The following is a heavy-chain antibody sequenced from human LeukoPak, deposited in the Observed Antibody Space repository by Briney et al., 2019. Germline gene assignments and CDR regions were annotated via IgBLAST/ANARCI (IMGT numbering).Heavy chain of an antibody. CDR2: ISGSGGSP. CDR3: AKGVAQVRGRYFDY. V-gene: IGHV3-23*01. CDR1: GFTFSNYG. J-gene: IGHJ4*02. Sequence: GGSLRLSCAASGFTFSNYGMSWVRQAPGKGLEWVSGISGSGGSPYYADSVKGRLTISRDNSKNTLYLQMNSLRAEDTAVYYCAKGVAQVRGRYFDYWGQGTLVTVSS. D-gene: IGHD7-27*01.